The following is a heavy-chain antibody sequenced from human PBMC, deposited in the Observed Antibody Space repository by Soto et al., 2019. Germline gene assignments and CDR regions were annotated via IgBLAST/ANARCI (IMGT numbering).Heavy chain of an antibody. V-gene: IGHV1-2*02. D-gene: IGHD1-1*01. CDR2: INPNTGGT. J-gene: IGHJ4*02. Sequence: GASVKVSCKTSGYTFTDFYINWVRQAPGQGLEWVGWINPNTGGTKPSQGFQGRVTLTRDTSITTAYMELTRLTSEDTAVYFCATQTGTVPNFADHWGQGTLVTVSS. CDR3: ATQTGTVPNFADH. CDR1: GYTFTDFY.